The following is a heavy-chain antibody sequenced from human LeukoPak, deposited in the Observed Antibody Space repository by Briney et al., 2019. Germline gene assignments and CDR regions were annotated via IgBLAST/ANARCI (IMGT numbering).Heavy chain of an antibody. CDR1: GGTFSSYA. D-gene: IGHD3-22*01. Sequence: ASVKVSCKASGGTFSSYAISWVRQAPGQGFEWMGGIIPIFGTANYAQKFQGRVTITADESTSTAYMELSSLRSEDTAVYYCARSPIRYYDSSGYYPDRGQGTTVTVSS. J-gene: IGHJ6*02. CDR3: ARSPIRYYDSSGYYPD. V-gene: IGHV1-69*13. CDR2: IIPIFGTA.